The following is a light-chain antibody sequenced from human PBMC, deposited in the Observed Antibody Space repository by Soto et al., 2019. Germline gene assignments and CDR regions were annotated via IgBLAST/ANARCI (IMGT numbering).Light chain of an antibody. CDR3: VSYAGSSQPA. J-gene: IGLJ2*01. CDR2: DVN. CDR1: SSDVGGYNY. V-gene: IGLV2-8*01. Sequence: QSVLTQPPSVYGSPGQSVAISCSGTSSDVGGYNYVSWYQQYPGRAPKLMIYDVNKRPSGVPDRFFGSKSGNTASLTVSGLQAEEEADYYCVSYAGSSQPAFGGGTKVTVL.